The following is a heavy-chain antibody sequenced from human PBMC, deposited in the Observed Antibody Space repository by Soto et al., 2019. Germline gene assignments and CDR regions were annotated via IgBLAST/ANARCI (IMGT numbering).Heavy chain of an antibody. V-gene: IGHV3-33*01. CDR2: IWYDGSNK. J-gene: IGHJ6*02. D-gene: IGHD2-15*01. CDR1: GFTFSSYG. Sequence: QVQLVESGGGVVQPGRSLRLSCAASGFTFSSYGMHWVRQAPDKGLEWVAVIWYDGSNKYYADSVKGRFTISRDNSKNTLYLEMSSLRAEDTAVYYCASEYCSGGRCYCYGMDVWGQGTAVTVSS. CDR3: ASEYCSGGRCYCYGMDV.